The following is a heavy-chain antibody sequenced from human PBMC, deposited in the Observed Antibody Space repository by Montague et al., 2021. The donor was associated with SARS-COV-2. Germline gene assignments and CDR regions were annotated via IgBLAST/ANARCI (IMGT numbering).Heavy chain of an antibody. CDR3: AGTEGSGWYREVDY. Sequence: SETLSLTCAVSGESMTRSWWAWVRQPPGQRLQWIGEIFHDGTSRSNYNPALKSRVTISVDTSKNQFSLKLTSVTAADTAVYYCAGTEGSGWYREVDYWGQGTLVTVSS. V-gene: IGHV4-4*02. D-gene: IGHD6-19*01. CDR2: IFHDGTS. CDR1: GESMTRSW. J-gene: IGHJ4*02.